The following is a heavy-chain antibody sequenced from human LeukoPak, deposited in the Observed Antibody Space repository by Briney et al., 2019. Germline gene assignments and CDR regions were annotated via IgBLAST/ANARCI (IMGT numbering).Heavy chain of an antibody. CDR2: IYYSGST. CDR3: ASTVAAAGNRIFDY. D-gene: IGHD6-13*01. V-gene: IGHV4-39*07. J-gene: IGHJ4*02. Sequence: PSETLSLTCTVSGGSISSSSYYWGWIRQPPGKGLEWIGSIYYSGSTNYNPSLKSRVTISVDTSKNQFSLKLSSVTAADTAVYYCASTVAAAGNRIFDYWGQGTLVTVSS. CDR1: GGSISSSSYY.